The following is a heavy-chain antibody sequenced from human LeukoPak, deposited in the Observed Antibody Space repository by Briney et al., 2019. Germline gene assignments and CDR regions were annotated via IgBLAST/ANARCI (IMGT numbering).Heavy chain of an antibody. CDR1: GCTFSSYA. Sequence: SVTVSCKASGCTFSSYANSWVRQAPGQGLEWMGVIIPIFGTANYAQKFQGRVTITADESTRTAYMELSSLRAEDTAVYYCARDPTGYSSGWYSFGSCMVGWGRGTTV. D-gene: IGHD6-19*01. J-gene: IGHJ6*02. V-gene: IGHV1-69*01. CDR3: ARDPTGYSSGWYSFGSCMVG. CDR2: IIPIFGTA.